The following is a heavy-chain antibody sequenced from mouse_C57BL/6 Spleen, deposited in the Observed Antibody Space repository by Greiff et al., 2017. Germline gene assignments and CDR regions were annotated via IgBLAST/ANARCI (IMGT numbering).Heavy chain of an antibody. V-gene: IGHV5-6*01. CDR3: ASPFDGYIAY. CDR1: GFTFSSYG. J-gene: IGHJ3*01. Sequence: EVKLQESGGDLVKPGGSLKLSCAASGFTFSSYGMSWVRQTPDKRLEWVATISSGGSYTYYPESVKGRFTISRDNAKNTLYLHMSSLKSEDTAMYYCASPFDGYIAYWGQGTLVTVSA. D-gene: IGHD2-3*01. CDR2: ISSGGSYT.